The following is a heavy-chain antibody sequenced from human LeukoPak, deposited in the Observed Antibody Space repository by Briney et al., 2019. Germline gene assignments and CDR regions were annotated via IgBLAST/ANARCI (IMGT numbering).Heavy chain of an antibody. J-gene: IGHJ4*02. CDR1: GGSFSGYY. CDR2: INRGGST. D-gene: IGHD3-22*01. V-gene: IGHV4-34*01. CDR3: ARGQFDASTYYPWDH. Sequence: SETLSLTCGVYGGSFSGYYWAWIRQPPGKGLEWIGEINRGGSTIYNPSLERPSLERRVSISVDSSKNHFSLELRSVTAADTAVYFCARGQFDASTYYPWDHWGQGTLVTVSS.